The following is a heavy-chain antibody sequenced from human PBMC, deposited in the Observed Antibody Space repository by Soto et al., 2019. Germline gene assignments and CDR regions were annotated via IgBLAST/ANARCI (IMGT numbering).Heavy chain of an antibody. D-gene: IGHD3-10*01. CDR3: TRDGDYYGSGTYGYFDF. CDR1: GFTFGDYA. V-gene: IGHV3-49*04. Sequence: PGGSLRLSCTASGFTFGDYAMSWVRQAPGKGLEWVGFIRSKSCGGTTEYAASVKGRFTISRDDPKSIAYLQMNSLKTDDTAVYYCTRDGDYYGSGTYGYFDFWGQGTLVTVSS. J-gene: IGHJ4*02. CDR2: IRSKSCGGTT.